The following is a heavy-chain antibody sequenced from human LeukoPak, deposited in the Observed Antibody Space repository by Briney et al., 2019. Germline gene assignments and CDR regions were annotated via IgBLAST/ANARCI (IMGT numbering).Heavy chain of an antibody. Sequence: GASVKVSCKASGYTFTSYDINWVRQATGQGLEWMGWMNPNSGNTGYAQKFQGRVTMTRNTSISTAYMELSSLRSEDTAVYYCAGRPYYYDSSGYANDYWGQGTLVTVSS. J-gene: IGHJ4*02. CDR3: AGRPYYYDSSGYANDY. CDR2: MNPNSGNT. CDR1: GYTFTSYD. D-gene: IGHD3-22*01. V-gene: IGHV1-8*01.